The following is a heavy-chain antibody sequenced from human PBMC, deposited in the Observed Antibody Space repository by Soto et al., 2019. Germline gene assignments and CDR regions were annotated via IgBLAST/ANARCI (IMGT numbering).Heavy chain of an antibody. CDR1: GFTFSGDW. Sequence: PGGSLRLSCAASGFTFSGDWMHWVRQGAGKGLVWVSRINMDGSSTNYADSVKGRFTISRDNAKNTLYLQMNSLRDDDTAVYYCARGPRGLYHHDYWGQGALVTVSS. J-gene: IGHJ4*02. CDR2: INMDGSST. CDR3: ARGPRGLYHHDY. D-gene: IGHD2-2*01. V-gene: IGHV3-74*01.